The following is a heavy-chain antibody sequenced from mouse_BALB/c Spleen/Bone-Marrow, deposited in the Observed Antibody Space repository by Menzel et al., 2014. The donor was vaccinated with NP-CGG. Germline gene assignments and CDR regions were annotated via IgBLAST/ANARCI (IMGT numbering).Heavy chain of an antibody. V-gene: IGHV7-3*02. CDR2: IRNKANGYTT. Sequence: EVQGVEPGGGLVQPGGSLRLSCATSGFTFTDYYMSWVRQPPGKALEWLGFIRNKANGYTTEYSASVKGRFTISRDNSQSILYLQMNTLRAEDSATYYCARDDYYAMDYWGQGTSVTVSS. J-gene: IGHJ4*01. CDR1: GFTFTDYY. CDR3: ARDDYYAMDY.